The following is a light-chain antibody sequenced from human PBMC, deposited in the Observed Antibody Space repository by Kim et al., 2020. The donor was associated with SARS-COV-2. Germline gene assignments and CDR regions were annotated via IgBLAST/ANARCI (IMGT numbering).Light chain of an antibody. CDR2: GKN. CDR3: NSRDNSGNHRV. V-gene: IGLV3-19*01. Sequence: SSELTQDPAVSVALGQTVRITCQGDSLRSYYASWYQQKPGQAPVLVIYGKNNRPSGIPDRFSGSSSGNAASLTITGAQAEDEADYYCNSRDNSGNHRVFGGGTQLNVL. CDR1: SLRSYY. J-gene: IGLJ3*02.